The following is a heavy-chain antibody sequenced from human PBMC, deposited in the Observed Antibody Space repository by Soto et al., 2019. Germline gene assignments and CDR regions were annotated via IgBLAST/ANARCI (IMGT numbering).Heavy chain of an antibody. CDR1: GYTFTGYY. V-gene: IGHV1-2*02. CDR3: ARAEYYDYVWGSREFDP. CDR2: INPNSGGT. Sequence: EASVKVSCKASGYTFTGYYMHWVRQAPGQGLEWMGWINPNSGGTNYAQKFQGRVTMTRDTSISTAYMELSRLRSDDTAVYYCARAEYYDYVWGSREFDPWGQGTLVTVSS. J-gene: IGHJ5*02. D-gene: IGHD3-16*01.